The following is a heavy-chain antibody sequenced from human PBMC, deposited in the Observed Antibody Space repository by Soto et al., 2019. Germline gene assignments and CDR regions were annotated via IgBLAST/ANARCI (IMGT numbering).Heavy chain of an antibody. CDR2: IYYSGST. CDR3: ARDVVRGGYYYYGMDV. V-gene: IGHV4-59*01. Sequence: QVQLQESGPGLVKPSETLSLTCTVSGGSISSYYWSWIRQPPGKGLEWIGYIYYSGSTNYNPSLKSRVTISVDTSKNQFSLKLSSVTAADTAVYYCARDVVRGGYYYYGMDVWGQGTTVTVSS. CDR1: GGSISSYY. D-gene: IGHD3-10*01. J-gene: IGHJ6*02.